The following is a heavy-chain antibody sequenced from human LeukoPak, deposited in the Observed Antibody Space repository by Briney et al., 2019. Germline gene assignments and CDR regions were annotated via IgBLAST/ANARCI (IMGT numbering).Heavy chain of an antibody. CDR2: INPSGGST. D-gene: IGHD3-22*01. J-gene: IGHJ4*02. CDR1: GYTFTSYY. CDR3: AMEFSYYYDSSGYYY. V-gene: IGHV1-46*01. Sequence: ASVKVSCKASGYTFTSYYMHWVRQAPGQGLEWMGIINPSGGSTSYAQKFQGRVTMTRDMSTSTVYMELSSLRSEDTVVYYCAMEFSYYYDSSGYYYWGQGTLVTVSS.